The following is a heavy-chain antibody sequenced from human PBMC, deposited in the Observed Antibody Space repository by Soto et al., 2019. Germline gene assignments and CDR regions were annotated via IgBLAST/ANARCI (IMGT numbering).Heavy chain of an antibody. J-gene: IGHJ3*02. CDR1: GYTFTYRY. Sequence: SVKVSCKASGYTFTYRYLHWVRQAPGQALEWMGWITPFNGNTNYAQKFQDRVTITRDRSMSTAYMELRSLRSEDTAMYYCASLGEAITTGPHGAFDIWGQGTMVTVSS. CDR3: ASLGEAITTGPHGAFDI. V-gene: IGHV1-45*02. CDR2: ITPFNGNT. D-gene: IGHD3-3*01.